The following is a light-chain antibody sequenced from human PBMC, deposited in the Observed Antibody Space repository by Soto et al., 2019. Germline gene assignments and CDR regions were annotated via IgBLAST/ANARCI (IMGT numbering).Light chain of an antibody. Sequence: QSALTQPASVSGSPGQSITISCTGTSSDVGSYNLVSWCQQHPGKAPKLMIYEGSKRPSGVSNRFSGSKSGNTASLTISGLKAEDEADYYCCSYAGSGTLVFGGGTKLTVL. J-gene: IGLJ3*02. CDR2: EGS. CDR1: SSDVGSYNL. V-gene: IGLV2-23*01. CDR3: CSYAGSGTLV.